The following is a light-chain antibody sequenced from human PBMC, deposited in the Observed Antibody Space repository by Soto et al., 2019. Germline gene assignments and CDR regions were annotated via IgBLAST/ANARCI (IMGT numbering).Light chain of an antibody. CDR1: QGISSY. V-gene: IGKV1-39*01. J-gene: IGKJ1*01. CDR3: QQSYSTLWT. Sequence: IRMSQSPSSFSASTRDRVPISCRASQGISSYLNWYQQKPGKAPKLLIYAASSLQSGVPSRFIGSGSGTDFTLTISSLQPEDFATYYCQQSYSTLWTLGQGTKVDIK. CDR2: AAS.